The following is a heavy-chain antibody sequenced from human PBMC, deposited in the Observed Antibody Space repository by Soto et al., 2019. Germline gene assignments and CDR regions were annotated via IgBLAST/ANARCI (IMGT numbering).Heavy chain of an antibody. CDR3: ATGACSGSDCYFEY. CDR2: IRSSSSTI. J-gene: IGHJ4*02. V-gene: IGHV3-48*04. Sequence: GGSLRLSCAASGFTFSSYAMSWVRQAPGKGLEWISYIRSSSSTIYYADSVKGRFIISRDNAKNSLYLQMNSLRAEDTAVYYCATGACSGSDCYFEYWGQGTLVTVSS. CDR1: GFTFSSYA. D-gene: IGHD5-12*01.